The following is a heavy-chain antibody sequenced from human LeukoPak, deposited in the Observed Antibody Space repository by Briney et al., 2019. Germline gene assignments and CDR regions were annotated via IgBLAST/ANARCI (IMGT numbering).Heavy chain of an antibody. J-gene: IGHJ4*02. V-gene: IGHV4-39*01. CDR1: GGSLSSTSYY. CDR2: MYYSGST. Sequence: PSETLSLTCSVSGGSLSSTSYYWAWIRQPPGKGLEWIGNMYYSGSTNYNPSLKSRVTISVDTSKNQFSLKLSSVTAADTAVYYCARHSIYGDSKPLASWGQGTLVTVSS. D-gene: IGHD4-17*01. CDR3: ARHSIYGDSKPLAS.